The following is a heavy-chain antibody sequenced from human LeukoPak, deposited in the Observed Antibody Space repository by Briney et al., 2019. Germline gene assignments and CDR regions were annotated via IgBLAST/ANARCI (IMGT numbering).Heavy chain of an antibody. CDR1: GGTFSSYA. CDR3: ATGPYDFWSGYPYYYYYMDV. V-gene: IGHV1-69*05. CDR2: IIPIFGTA. D-gene: IGHD3-3*01. Sequence: GASVKVSCKASGGTFSSYAISWVRQAPGQGLEWMGGIIPIFGTANYAQKFQGRVTITTDESTSTAYMELSSLRSEDTAVYYCATGPYDFWSGYPYYYYYMDVWGKGTTVTVSS. J-gene: IGHJ6*03.